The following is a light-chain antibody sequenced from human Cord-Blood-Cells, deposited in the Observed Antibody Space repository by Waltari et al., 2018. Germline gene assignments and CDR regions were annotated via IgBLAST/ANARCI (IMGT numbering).Light chain of an antibody. J-gene: IGLJ3*02. Sequence: QSALTQPASVSGSPGQSIPISCTGTSSDVGSYNLVPCYQQHPGKAPKLIIYEGSKRPSGVSNRFSGSKSGNAASLTISGLQAEEEADYYCCSYAGSNTWVFGGGTKLTVL. CDR1: SSDVGSYNL. V-gene: IGLV2-23*01. CDR3: CSYAGSNTWV. CDR2: EGS.